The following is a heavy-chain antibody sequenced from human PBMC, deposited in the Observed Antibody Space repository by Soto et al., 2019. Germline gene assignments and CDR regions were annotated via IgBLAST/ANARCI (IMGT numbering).Heavy chain of an antibody. J-gene: IGHJ4*02. CDR3: ARGRYGDY. CDR2: ISAHNGNT. Sequence: QVHLVQSGAEVKKPGASVKVSCKASGYTFTSYGITWVRQAPGQGLEWMGWISAHNGNTDYAQKLQGRVIVTRDTSTSTAYMELRGLISDDTAVYYSARGRYGDYWGQGALVTVSS. CDR1: GYTFTSYG. V-gene: IGHV1-18*01. D-gene: IGHD1-1*01.